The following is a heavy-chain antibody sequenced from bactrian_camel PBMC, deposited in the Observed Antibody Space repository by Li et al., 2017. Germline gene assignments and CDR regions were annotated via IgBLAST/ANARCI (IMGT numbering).Heavy chain of an antibody. CDR1: GSTSIHYC. V-gene: IGHV3-3*01. CDR2: LWIGGATT. D-gene: IGHD6*01. J-gene: IGHJ4*01. Sequence: HVQLVESGGGSVQAGGSLRLSCKVSGSTSIHYCMGWFRQRPGKDREGVAVLWIGGATTGYADSVKGRFIITRDKAKDLVYLQMNGLQPEDTGIYYCAADQLYGTCRDVLDFPARGQGTQVTVS. CDR3: AADQLYGTCRDVLDFPA.